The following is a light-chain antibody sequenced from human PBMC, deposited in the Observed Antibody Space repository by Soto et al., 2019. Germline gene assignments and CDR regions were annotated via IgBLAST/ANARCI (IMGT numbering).Light chain of an antibody. Sequence: EIVLTQSPGTLSLSPGERATLSCRANQSISHYLAWYQQKPGQSPRLLIYGAASRAIGIPDRFNGTGSETTFTLTISRLQPEDFALYFCQQYDASPFTFGPGTKWIS. CDR1: QSISHY. V-gene: IGKV3-20*01. CDR3: QQYDASPFT. CDR2: GAA. J-gene: IGKJ3*01.